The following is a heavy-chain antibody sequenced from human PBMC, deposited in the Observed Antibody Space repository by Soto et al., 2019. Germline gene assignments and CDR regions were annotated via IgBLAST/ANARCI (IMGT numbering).Heavy chain of an antibody. J-gene: IGHJ6*02. CDR2: IDWDDDK. D-gene: IGHD3-9*01. CDR1: GFSLRSTGMC. CDR3: ARLTPSGFFYYAMDV. Sequence: SGPTLVNPTQTLALTRSFSGFSLRSTGMCLSWIRRPPGKALEWPAYIDWDDDKYYNTFLKTRLTISKDTSKNQVVLTMTNMDPVDTATYYCARLTPSGFFYYAMDVWGQGTPVTVSS. V-gene: IGHV2-70*01.